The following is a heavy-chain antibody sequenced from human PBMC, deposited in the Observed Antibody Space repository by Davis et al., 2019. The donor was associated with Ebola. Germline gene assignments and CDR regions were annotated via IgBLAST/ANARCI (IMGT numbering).Heavy chain of an antibody. CDR2: ISGSGGTT. J-gene: IGHJ6*04. CDR1: GFTFSSYA. Sequence: GESLKISCAASGFTFSSYAMTWVRQAPGKGLEWVSAISGSGGTTYYAGSVKGRFTVPRDNSKKTMLLQMNSLRAEDTAVYYCARSGLSFGVVKYHYGMDVWGKGTTVTVSS. CDR3: ARSGLSFGVVKYHYGMDV. D-gene: IGHD3-3*01. V-gene: IGHV3-23*01.